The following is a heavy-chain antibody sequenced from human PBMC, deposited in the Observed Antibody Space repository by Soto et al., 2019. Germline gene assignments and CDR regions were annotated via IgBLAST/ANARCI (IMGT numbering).Heavy chain of an antibody. D-gene: IGHD2-15*01. CDR1: GGTFSSYA. J-gene: IGHJ6*02. V-gene: IGHV1-69*13. CDR3: ASGKGVVVAATSYYYGMDV. CDR2: IIPIFGTA. Sequence: ASVKVSCKASGGTFSSYAISWVRQAPGQGLEWMGGIIPIFGTANYAQKFQGRVTITADESTSTAYMELSSLRSEDTAVYYCASGKGVVVAATSYYYGMDVWGQGTTVTVSS.